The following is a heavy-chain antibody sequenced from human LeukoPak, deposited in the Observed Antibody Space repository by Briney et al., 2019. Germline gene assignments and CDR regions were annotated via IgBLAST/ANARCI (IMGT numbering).Heavy chain of an antibody. D-gene: IGHD2-15*01. V-gene: IGHV4-39*07. J-gene: IGHJ5*02. CDR2: IYYSGST. Sequence: PSETLSLTCTVSGGSISSSSYYWGWIRQPPGKGLEWIGSIYYSGSTYYNPSLKSRVTISVDTSKNQFSLKLSSVIAADTAVYYCARVAVVVVAAFGGWFDPWGQGTLVTVSS. CDR3: ARVAVVVVAAFGGWFDP. CDR1: GGSISSSSYY.